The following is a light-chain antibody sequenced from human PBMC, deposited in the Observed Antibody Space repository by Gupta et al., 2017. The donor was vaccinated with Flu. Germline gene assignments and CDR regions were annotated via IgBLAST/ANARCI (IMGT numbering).Light chain of an antibody. CDR2: GAS. Sequence: EIVLTQSPGTLSLSPGERATLSCRASQSVSSSYLDWYQQKPGQAPRLLIYGASIRATGIPVRFRGSGSGIDFTLTISIRELEDFAVYYCQQYGSSPPYSFGQWTKLEIK. CDR1: QSVSSSY. CDR3: QQYGSSPPYS. J-gene: IGKJ2*03. V-gene: IGKV3-20*01.